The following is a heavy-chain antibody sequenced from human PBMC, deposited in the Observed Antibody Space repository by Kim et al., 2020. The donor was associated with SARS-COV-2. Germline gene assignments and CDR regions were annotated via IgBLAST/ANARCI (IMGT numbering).Heavy chain of an antibody. CDR3: ARNPSGYSSSGYDSWFDP. D-gene: IGHD6-13*01. V-gene: IGHV1-3*01. CDR1: GYTFTSYA. CDR2: INAGNGNT. Sequence: ASVKVSCKASGYTFTSYAMHWVRQAPGQRLEWMGWINAGNGNTKYSQKFQGRVTITRDTSASTAYMELSSLRSEDTAVYYCARNPSGYSSSGYDSWFDPWGQGTLVTVSS. J-gene: IGHJ5*02.